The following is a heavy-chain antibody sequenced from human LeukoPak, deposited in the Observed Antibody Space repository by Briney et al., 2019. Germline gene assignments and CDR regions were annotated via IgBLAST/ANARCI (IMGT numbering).Heavy chain of an antibody. V-gene: IGHV4-39*01. Sequence: SETLSLTCTVSGGSINSYYWGWIRQPPGKGLEWIGSIYDSGSTYYNPSLKSRVTISVDTSKNQFSLKLNSVTAADTAVYYCARHYGPWGQGTLVTVSS. D-gene: IGHD3-10*01. CDR2: IYDSGST. CDR1: GGSINSYY. J-gene: IGHJ5*02. CDR3: ARHYGP.